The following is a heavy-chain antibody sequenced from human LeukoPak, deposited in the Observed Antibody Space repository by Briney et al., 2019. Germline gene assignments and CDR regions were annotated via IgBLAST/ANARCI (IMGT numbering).Heavy chain of an antibody. CDR2: ISGSGGST. CDR1: GFTFSSYA. D-gene: IGHD3-16*02. CDR3: AKTPYYDYVWGSYRPPYYFDY. V-gene: IGHV3-23*01. J-gene: IGHJ4*02. Sequence: GSLRLSCAASGFTFSSYAMSWVRQAPGKGLEWVSAISGSGGSTYYADSVKGRFTISRDNSKNTLYLQMNSLRAEDTAVYYCAKTPYYDYVWGSYRPPYYFDYWGQGTLVTVSS.